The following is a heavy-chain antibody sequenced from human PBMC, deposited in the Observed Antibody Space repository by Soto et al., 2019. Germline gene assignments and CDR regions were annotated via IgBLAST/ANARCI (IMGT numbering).Heavy chain of an antibody. D-gene: IGHD6-19*01. CDR2: IRFYNDNT. CDR1: GYTFINHG. J-gene: IGHJ6*02. CDR3: VRYNSGCCPYGMDV. V-gene: IGHV1-18*01. Sequence: QAQLVQSGAEVKKPGASVKVSCKASGYTFINHGISWVRQAPGQGLEWMGGIRFYNDNTNYAPKFQGRVTMTTDTSTSTAHMELRSLRSEDTAVYYCVRYNSGCCPYGMDVWGQGTTVTVSS.